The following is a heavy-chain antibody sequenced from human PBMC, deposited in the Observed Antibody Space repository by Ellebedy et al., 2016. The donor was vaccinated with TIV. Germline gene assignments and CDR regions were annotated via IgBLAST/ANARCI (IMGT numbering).Heavy chain of an antibody. J-gene: IGHJ6*02. CDR3: ARDHYDILTGYYREYYYYGMDV. V-gene: IGHV1-69*06. D-gene: IGHD3-9*01. CDR1: GYTFTNYG. Sequence: SVKVSCXASGYTFTNYGISWVRQAPGQGLEWMGGIIPIFGTANYAQKFQGRVTITADKSTSTAYMELRSLRSDDTAVYYCARDHYDILTGYYREYYYYGMDVWGQGTTVTVSS. CDR2: IIPIFGTA.